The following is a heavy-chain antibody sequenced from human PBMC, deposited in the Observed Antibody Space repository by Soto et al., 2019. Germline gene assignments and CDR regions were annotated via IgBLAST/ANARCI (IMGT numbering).Heavy chain of an antibody. CDR2: ATSQAFGGTT. Sequence: GGSLRLSCTFSGFTSDDYALTWVRQAPGKGLEWVAFATSQAFGGTTDYAASVKGRFTISRDDSTTVAYLQMNSLQTEDTAIYYCARDGDFYGMDVWGQGTTVTVSS. CDR1: GFTSDDYA. V-gene: IGHV3-49*04. CDR3: ARDGDFYGMDV. J-gene: IGHJ6*02. D-gene: IGHD3-3*01.